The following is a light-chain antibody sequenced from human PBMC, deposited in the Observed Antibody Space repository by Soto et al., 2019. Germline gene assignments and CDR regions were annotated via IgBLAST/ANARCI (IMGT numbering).Light chain of an antibody. Sequence: DIKMTQSTSSLSASVGDRVTITFRASQDINNYVAWFQQKPGRDPKSLIYATYSLQSGVPSKFSASGSGTEFTLTISIRQPEDFATYDCQPYATFPRTVVQGTKVEI. V-gene: IGKV1-16*02. CDR1: QDINNY. CDR3: QPYATFPRT. J-gene: IGKJ1*01. CDR2: ATY.